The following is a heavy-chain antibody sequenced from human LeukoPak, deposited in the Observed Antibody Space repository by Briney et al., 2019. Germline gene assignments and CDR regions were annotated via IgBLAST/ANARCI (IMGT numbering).Heavy chain of an antibody. D-gene: IGHD6-6*01. Sequence: KPSETLSLTCTVSGGSISSYYWSWIRQPPGEGLEWIGYIYYSGSTNYNPSLKSRVTISVDTSKNQFSLKLSSVTAADTAVYYCARLAYSSSSGSFDYWGQGTLVTVSS. CDR2: IYYSGST. J-gene: IGHJ4*02. CDR3: ARLAYSSSSGSFDY. V-gene: IGHV4-59*08. CDR1: GGSISSYY.